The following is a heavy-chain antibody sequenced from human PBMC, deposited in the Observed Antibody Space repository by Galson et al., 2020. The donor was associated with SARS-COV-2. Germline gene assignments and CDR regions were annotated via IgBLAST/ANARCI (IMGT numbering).Heavy chain of an antibody. Sequence: SETLSLTCTVSGGSISSYYWSWSRQPPGKGLEWIGYIYYSGSTNYNPSLKSRVTISVDTSKNQFSLKLSSVTAADTAVYYCARGFDYWGQGTLVTVSS. CDR2: IYYSGST. CDR3: ARGFDY. V-gene: IGHV4-59*12. J-gene: IGHJ4*02. CDR1: GGSISSYY.